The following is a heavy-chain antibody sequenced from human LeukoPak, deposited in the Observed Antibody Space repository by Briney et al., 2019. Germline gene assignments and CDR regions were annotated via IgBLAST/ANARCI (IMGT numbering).Heavy chain of an antibody. V-gene: IGHV4-59*08. CDR2: IYYSGSK. D-gene: IGHD6-6*01. Sequence: SETLSLTCTVSGDSISTNDWNWSRQPPGKGLEWIGYIYYSGSKNYNPSLSRRVTISVDTSKNQFSLKLSSVTAADTAVYYCARHSHSRSSCDYWGGHPGRRVL. CDR3: ARHSHSRSSCDY. CDR1: GDSISTND. J-gene: IGHJ4*02.